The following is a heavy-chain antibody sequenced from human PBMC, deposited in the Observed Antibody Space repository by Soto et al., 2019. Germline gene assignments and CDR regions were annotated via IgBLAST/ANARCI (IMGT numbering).Heavy chain of an antibody. CDR3: AREGGYSYGSGMDV. CDR2: IYYSGST. CDR1: GGSISSGGYY. D-gene: IGHD5-18*01. V-gene: IGHV4-31*03. J-gene: IGHJ6*02. Sequence: SETLSLTCTVSGGSISSGGYYWSWIRQHPGKGLEWIGYIYYSGSTYYNPSLKSRVTISVDTSKNQFSLKLSSVTAADTAVYYCAREGGYSYGSGMDVWGQGTTVTSP.